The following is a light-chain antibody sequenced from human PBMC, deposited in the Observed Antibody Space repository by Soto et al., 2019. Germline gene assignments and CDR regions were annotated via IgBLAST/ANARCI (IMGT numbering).Light chain of an antibody. V-gene: IGKV3-20*01. CDR3: QQYGRLPLS. Sequence: EILLTQSPGTLSLSPGDRATLSCRASQSLTSSFLAWYQQKPGQTPRLLIYGASIRATDIPDRFSGSGSGTDFTLTISRLEPEDFAVYFCQQYGRLPLSFGGVTKVEIK. J-gene: IGKJ4*01. CDR1: QSLTSSF. CDR2: GAS.